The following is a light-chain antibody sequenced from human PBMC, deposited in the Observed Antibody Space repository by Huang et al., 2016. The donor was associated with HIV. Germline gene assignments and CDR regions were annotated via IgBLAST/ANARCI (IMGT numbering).Light chain of an antibody. CDR1: QRLSSQ. J-gene: IGKJ1*01. CDR3: QQYNDWPLT. V-gene: IGKV3-15*01. CDR2: GVS. Sequence: EIVMTQSPATLSVSPGERVTLSCRASQRLSSQLAWYQQKRGRAPRLLIYGVSTRATDIPARFSGSGSGTDFTLTINSLQSEDFATYYCQQYNDWPLTFGQGTEVEIK.